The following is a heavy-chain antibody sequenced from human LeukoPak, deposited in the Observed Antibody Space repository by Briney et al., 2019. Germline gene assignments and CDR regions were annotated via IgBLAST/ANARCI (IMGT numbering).Heavy chain of an antibody. CDR1: GGTFSSYA. D-gene: IGHD3-22*01. J-gene: IGHJ4*02. CDR2: IVPIIGRA. CDR3: ARARHSYHDSSGYYYAFDY. Sequence: SVKVSCKASGGTFSSYAISWVRQAPGQGLEWMGAIVPIIGRANYAQKLQGRVTIIADESTTTVYMELSSLRSEDTAVYYCARARHSYHDSSGYYYAFDYWGQGTLVTVSS. V-gene: IGHV1-69*13.